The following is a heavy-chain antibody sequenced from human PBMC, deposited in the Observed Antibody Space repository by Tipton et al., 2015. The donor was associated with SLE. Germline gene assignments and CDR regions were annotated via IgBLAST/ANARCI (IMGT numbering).Heavy chain of an antibody. CDR3: GRGEKLD. Sequence: QVQLVQSGAEVKRPGSSVKVSCKASGGTLSNYAITWVRQAPGQGLEWKGWISTYNGDTTYAQKFQGRVTMTRDTSITTAYMDLSRLTSDDTAVYYCGRGEKLDWGHGTLVIVSS. J-gene: IGHJ4*01. CDR2: ISTYNGDT. CDR1: GGTLSNYA. D-gene: IGHD5-24*01. V-gene: IGHV1-2*02.